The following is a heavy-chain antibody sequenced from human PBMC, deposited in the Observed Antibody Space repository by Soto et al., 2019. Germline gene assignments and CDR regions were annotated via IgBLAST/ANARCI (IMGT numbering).Heavy chain of an antibody. CDR2: IIPIFGTA. J-gene: IGHJ5*02. Sequence: SVKVSCKASGGTFSSYAISWVRQAPGQGLEWMGGIIPIFGTANYAQKFQGRVRITAYESTSTAYVELSSLRSEDTAVYYCARGRGSSGDYDWFDPWGQGTQVTVSS. V-gene: IGHV1-69*13. CDR3: ARGRGSSGDYDWFDP. CDR1: GGTFSSYA. D-gene: IGHD3-22*01.